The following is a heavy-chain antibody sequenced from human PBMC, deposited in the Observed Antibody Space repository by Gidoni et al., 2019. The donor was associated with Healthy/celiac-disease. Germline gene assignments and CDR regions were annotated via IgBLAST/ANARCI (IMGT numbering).Heavy chain of an antibody. CDR2: ISYDGSNK. D-gene: IGHD3-22*01. CDR3: AKEDFTNYYDSSGYLDY. J-gene: IGHJ4*02. Sequence: QVQLVESGGGVVQPGRSLGLSCAAYGSTVSSYGMHWGRQAPGKGLGWVAVISYDGSNKYYEDSVKGRFTISRDNSKNTLYLQMNSLRADDKAVYYCAKEDFTNYYDSSGYLDYWGQGTLVTVSS. CDR1: GSTVSSYG. V-gene: IGHV3-30*18.